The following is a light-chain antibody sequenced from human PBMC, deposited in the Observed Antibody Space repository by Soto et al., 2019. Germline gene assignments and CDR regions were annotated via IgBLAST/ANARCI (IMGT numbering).Light chain of an antibody. CDR2: GVS. CDR3: QQYGNSRT. Sequence: EIVLTQSPGTLSLSPGERATPSCRASQSVTSTYLAWYQQTPGQAPRLLIYGVSSRATGIPDRFSGSGSGTHFTLTISRLEPEDFAVYYCQQYGNSRTFGQGTKVESK. J-gene: IGKJ1*01. V-gene: IGKV3-20*01. CDR1: QSVTSTY.